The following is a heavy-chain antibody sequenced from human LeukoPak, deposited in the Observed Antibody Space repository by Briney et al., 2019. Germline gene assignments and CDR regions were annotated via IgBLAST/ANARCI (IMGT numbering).Heavy chain of an antibody. CDR3: ARRQRYSRSWYAY. CDR2: IYYSGST. V-gene: IGHV4-39*01. CDR1: GGSISSSSYY. J-gene: IGHJ4*02. D-gene: IGHD6-13*01. Sequence: SETLSLTCTVSGGSISSSSYYWGWIRQPPGEGLEWIGSIYYSGSTYYNPSLKSRVTISVDTSKNQFSLKLSSVTAADTAVYYSARRQRYSRSWYAYWGQGTLVTVSS.